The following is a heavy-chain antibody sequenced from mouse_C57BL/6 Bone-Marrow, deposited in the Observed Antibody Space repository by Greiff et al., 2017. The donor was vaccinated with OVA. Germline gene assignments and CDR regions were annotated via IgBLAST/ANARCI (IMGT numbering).Heavy chain of an antibody. CDR1: GFSLTSYG. CDR2: IWRGGST. V-gene: IGHV2-5*01. CDR3: AKNYYYGSSHWYFDV. Sequence: VHLVESGPGLVQPSQSLSITCTVSGFSLTSYGVHWVRQSPGKGLEWLGVIWRGGSTDYNAAFMSRLSITKDNSKSQVFFKMNSLQADDTAIYYCAKNYYYGSSHWYFDVWGTGTTVTVSS. J-gene: IGHJ1*03. D-gene: IGHD1-1*01.